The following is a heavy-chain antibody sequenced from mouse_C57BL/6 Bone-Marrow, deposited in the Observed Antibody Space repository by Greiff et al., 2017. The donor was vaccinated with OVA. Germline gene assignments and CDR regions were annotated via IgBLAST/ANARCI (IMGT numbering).Heavy chain of an antibody. CDR1: GYTFTSYG. Sequence: VQLQQSGAELARPGASVKLSCKASGYTFTSYGISWVKQRTGQGLEWIGEIYPRSGNTYYNEKFKGKATLTADKSSSTAYMELRSLSSEDSAVYFCEREDFGYYYCSTYGYWGQGTTLTVSS. CDR3: EREDFGYYYCSTYGY. J-gene: IGHJ2*01. CDR2: IYPRSGNT. V-gene: IGHV1-81*01. D-gene: IGHD1-1*01.